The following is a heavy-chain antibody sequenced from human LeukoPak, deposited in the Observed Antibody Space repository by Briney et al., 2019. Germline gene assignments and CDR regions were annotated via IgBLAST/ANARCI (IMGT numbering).Heavy chain of an antibody. V-gene: IGHV3-7*04. CDR3: ARGVYAFDI. J-gene: IGHJ3*02. CDR2: IREDGGEI. Sequence: GGSLRLSCAASGFTFSSNYMSWVRQAPGKGLEWVANIREDGGEIYYLDSVKGRFTISRDNAKNSLYLQMNSLRAEDTAVYYCARGVYAFDIWGQGTMVTVSS. CDR1: GFTFSSNY. D-gene: IGHD5/OR15-5a*01.